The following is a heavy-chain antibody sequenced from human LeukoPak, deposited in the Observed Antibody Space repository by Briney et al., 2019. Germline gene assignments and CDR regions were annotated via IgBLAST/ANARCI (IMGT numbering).Heavy chain of an antibody. V-gene: IGHV1-69*13. CDR2: IIPIFGTA. CDR1: GGTFSSYA. J-gene: IGHJ5*02. CDR3: ARGIVGATAFDP. D-gene: IGHD1-26*01. Sequence: GASVKVSCKASGGTFSSYAISWVRQAPGQGLEWMGGIIPIFGTANYAQKFQGRVTITADESTSTAYMELSSLRSEDTAVYYCARGIVGATAFDPWGQGTLVTVSS.